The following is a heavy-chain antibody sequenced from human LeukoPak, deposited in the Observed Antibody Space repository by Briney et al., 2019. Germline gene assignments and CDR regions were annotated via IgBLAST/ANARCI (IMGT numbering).Heavy chain of an antibody. CDR1: GYGFSTYW. CDR2: IYPGDSDT. Sequence: GESLKISCKGSGYGFSTYWIGWVRQMPGKGLEWMGIIYPGDSDTRYSPSFQGQVTISADKSISTAYLQWSTLKASDTAMYYCARARWLQVPFDSWGQGTLVTVSS. J-gene: IGHJ4*02. D-gene: IGHD5-24*01. CDR3: ARARWLQVPFDS. V-gene: IGHV5-51*01.